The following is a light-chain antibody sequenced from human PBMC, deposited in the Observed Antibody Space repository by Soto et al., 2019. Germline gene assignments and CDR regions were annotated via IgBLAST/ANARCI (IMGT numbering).Light chain of an antibody. J-gene: IGLJ3*02. Sequence: QLVLTQPPSASGTPGQRVTISCSGSSSNIGSEYVVWYQHLPGTAPKLLIYRNNQRPSGVPDRFAGSKSGTSASLAISGLRSEDEADYYCAARDDSLSGHWVFGGGTKLTLL. CDR1: SSNIGSEY. CDR2: RNN. V-gene: IGLV1-47*01. CDR3: AARDDSLSGHWV.